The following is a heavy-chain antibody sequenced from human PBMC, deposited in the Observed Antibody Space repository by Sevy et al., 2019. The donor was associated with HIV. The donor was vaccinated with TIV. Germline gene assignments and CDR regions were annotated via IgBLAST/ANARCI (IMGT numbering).Heavy chain of an antibody. D-gene: IGHD6-19*01. CDR3: AGPTLTYSSGWSYYDH. Sequence: SETLSLTCTVSGASISSSGYYWGWIRQPPGKGLEWIAGTRYTGSTSYNPSLRSRVTISAEASKNQFSLRLNSVTAADTAVYYCAGPTLTYSSGWSYYDHWGQGTVVTVSS. V-gene: IGHV4-39*01. J-gene: IGHJ4*02. CDR2: TRYTGST. CDR1: GASISSSGYY.